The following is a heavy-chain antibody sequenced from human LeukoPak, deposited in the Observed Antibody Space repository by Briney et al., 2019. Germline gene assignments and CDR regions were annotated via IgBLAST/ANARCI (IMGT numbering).Heavy chain of an antibody. D-gene: IGHD2-2*02. CDR1: GGSISSNNYY. CDR2: IHYSGST. Sequence: SETLSLTCTVSGGSISSNNYYWGWIRQPPGKGLEWIGSIHYSGSTYYNPSLKSRVTISVDRSKNQFSLKLSSVTAADTAVYYCARDCSSTSCYKVGAFDIWGQGTMVTVST. V-gene: IGHV4-39*07. CDR3: ARDCSSTSCYKVGAFDI. J-gene: IGHJ3*02.